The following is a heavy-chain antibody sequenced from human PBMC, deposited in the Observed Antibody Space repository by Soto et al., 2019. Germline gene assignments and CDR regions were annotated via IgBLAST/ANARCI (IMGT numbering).Heavy chain of an antibody. CDR1: GGSISSSSYY. Sequence: SETLSLTCTVSGGSISSSSYYWGWIRQPPGKGLEWIGSIYYSGSTYYNPSLKSRVTISVDTSKNQFSLKLSSVTAADTAVYYCASQDGVGYSYGQSFDYWAQGTLVTVSS. J-gene: IGHJ4*02. V-gene: IGHV4-39*01. CDR3: ASQDGVGYSYGQSFDY. D-gene: IGHD5-18*01. CDR2: IYYSGST.